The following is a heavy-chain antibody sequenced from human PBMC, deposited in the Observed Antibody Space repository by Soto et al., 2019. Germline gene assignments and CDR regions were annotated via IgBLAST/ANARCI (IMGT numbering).Heavy chain of an antibody. CDR3: AGGDELGYCSSTSCSTHYYMDV. CDR2: ISGSGGST. D-gene: IGHD2-2*01. CDR1: GFTFSSYA. V-gene: IGHV3-23*01. J-gene: IGHJ6*03. Sequence: GGSLRLSCAASGFTFSSYAMSWVRQAPGKGLEWVSAISGSGGSTYYADSVKGRFTISRDNSKNTLYLQMNSLRAEDTAVYYCAGGDELGYCSSTSCSTHYYMDVWGKGTTVTVSS.